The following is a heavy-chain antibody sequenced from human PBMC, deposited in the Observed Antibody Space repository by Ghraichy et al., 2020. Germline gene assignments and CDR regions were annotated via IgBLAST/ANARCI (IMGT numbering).Heavy chain of an antibody. V-gene: IGHV3-43*02. Sequence: GGSLRLSCAASGFTFDDYAMHWVRQAPGKGLEWVSLITWDGATTSYADSVKGRFTISRDNNKNSLTLQMNSLRTEDTALYYCAKDIVVVPADYYGMAFWGQGTTVIVSS. D-gene: IGHD2-2*01. J-gene: IGHJ6*02. CDR3: AKDIVVVPADYYGMAF. CDR2: ITWDGATT. CDR1: GFTFDDYA.